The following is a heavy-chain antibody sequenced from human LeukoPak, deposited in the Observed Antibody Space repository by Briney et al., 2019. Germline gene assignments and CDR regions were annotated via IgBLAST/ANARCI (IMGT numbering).Heavy chain of an antibody. Sequence: GGSQRLSCAASGFTFAIYAMNWVRRAPGKGLEWVSGISVSDGSTYNADSVKGRFTISRDSPGNMLYFQMNSLRAEDTAVYYCAKETKYSSSWYASEAIDYWGQGTLVTVPS. CDR3: AKETKYSSSWYASEAIDY. CDR1: GFTFAIYA. CDR2: ISVSDGST. D-gene: IGHD6-13*01. J-gene: IGHJ4*02. V-gene: IGHV3-23*01.